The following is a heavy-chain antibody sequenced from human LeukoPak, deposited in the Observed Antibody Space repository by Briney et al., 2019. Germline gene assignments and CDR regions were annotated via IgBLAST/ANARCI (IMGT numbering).Heavy chain of an antibody. CDR3: ARDWYYYDSSGYYLYYYYYYGMDV. V-gene: IGHV1-18*04. CDR1: GYSFTSYW. Sequence: GESLKISCKGSGYSFTSYWISWVRQAPGQGLEWMGWISAYNGNTNYAQKLQGRVTMTTDTSTSTAYMELRSLRSDDTAVYYCARDWYYYDSSGYYLYYYYYYGMDVWGQGTTVTVSS. D-gene: IGHD3-22*01. CDR2: ISAYNGNT. J-gene: IGHJ6*02.